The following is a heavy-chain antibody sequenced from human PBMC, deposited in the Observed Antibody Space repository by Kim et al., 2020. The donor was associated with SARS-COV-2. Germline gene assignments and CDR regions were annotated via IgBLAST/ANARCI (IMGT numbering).Heavy chain of an antibody. J-gene: IGHJ4*01. CDR1: GFTFSSLA. CDR3: VRDRGVVGFVVWLFDS. CDR2: ISNHDDGT. V-gene: IGHV3-23*01. D-gene: IGHD3-10*01. Sequence: GGSLRLSCTASGFTFSSLAMNWVRQAPGKGLEWVSTISNHDDGTDYADSVKGRFTTSIDNAKNTLYLQMNSLRAEDTALYYCVRDRGVVGFVVWLFDSWG.